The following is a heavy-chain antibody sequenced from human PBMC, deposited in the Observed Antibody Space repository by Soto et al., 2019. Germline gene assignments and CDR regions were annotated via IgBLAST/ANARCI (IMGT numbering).Heavy chain of an antibody. CDR2: IYYSGST. CDR1: GGSISSGGYY. D-gene: IGHD3-10*01. V-gene: IGHV4-61*08. J-gene: IGHJ5*02. Sequence: SETLSLTCTVFGGSISSGGYYWSWIRQPPGKGLEWIGYIYYSGSTNYNPSLKSRVTISVDTSKNQFSLKLSSVTAADTAVYYCARRSMVRGVIIESWFDPWGQGTLVTVSS. CDR3: ARRSMVRGVIIESWFDP.